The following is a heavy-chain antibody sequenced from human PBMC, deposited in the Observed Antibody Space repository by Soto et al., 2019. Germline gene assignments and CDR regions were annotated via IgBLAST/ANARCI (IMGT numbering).Heavy chain of an antibody. Sequence: QVQLQESGPGLVKPSETMSLSCTVSGGSISSYYWSWFRQSPGKRMEWIGYVHHSWGSSYNPSLQRRVDISLDTSKSQFPLKVTSVTATATAVYYCARQGFGPLHGLVDVWGQGTTVTVSS. CDR2: VHHSWGS. V-gene: IGHV4-59*08. CDR3: ARQGFGPLHGLVDV. D-gene: IGHD3-10*01. J-gene: IGHJ6*02. CDR1: GGSISSYY.